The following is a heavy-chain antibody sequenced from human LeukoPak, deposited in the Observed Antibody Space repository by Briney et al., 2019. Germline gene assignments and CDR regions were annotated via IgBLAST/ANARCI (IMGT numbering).Heavy chain of an antibody. CDR1: GFTFSDYA. V-gene: IGHV3-30*04. Sequence: PGRSLRLSCAASGFTFSDYAIHWVRQTPGKGLEWVAVISYDGSNKYYSDSVKGRFTISRDNSKNTLYLQMNSLRAEDTAVYYCASNIVGATPCVCYYYMDVWGKGTTVTVSS. CDR3: ASNIVGATPCVCYYYMDV. CDR2: ISYDGSNK. D-gene: IGHD1-26*01. J-gene: IGHJ6*03.